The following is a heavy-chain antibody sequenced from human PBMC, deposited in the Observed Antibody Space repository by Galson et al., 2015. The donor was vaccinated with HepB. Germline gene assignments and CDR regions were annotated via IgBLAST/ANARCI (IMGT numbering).Heavy chain of an antibody. V-gene: IGHV3-30*18. CDR2: ISYDGSNK. Sequence: SLRLSCAASGFTFSSYGMHWVRQAPGKGLEWVAVISYDGSNKYYADSVKGRFTISRDNSKNTLYLQMNSLRAEDTAVYYCAKAPTVTNFDYWGQGTLVTVSS. CDR3: AKAPTVTNFDY. CDR1: GFTFSSYG. J-gene: IGHJ4*02. D-gene: IGHD4-17*01.